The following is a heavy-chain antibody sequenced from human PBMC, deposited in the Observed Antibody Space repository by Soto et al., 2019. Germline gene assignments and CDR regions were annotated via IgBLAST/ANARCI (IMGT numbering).Heavy chain of an antibody. D-gene: IGHD3-10*01. V-gene: IGHV3-7*04. CDR1: GFTFSSYW. J-gene: IGHJ6*02. CDR3: ARDLELLWFGESPRHYGMDV. Sequence: PGGSLRLSCAASGFTFSSYWMSWVRQAPGKGLEWVANIKQDGSEKYYVDSVKGRFTISRDNAKNSLYLQMNSLRAEDTAVYYCARDLELLWFGESPRHYGMDVWGQGTTVTVSS. CDR2: IKQDGSEK.